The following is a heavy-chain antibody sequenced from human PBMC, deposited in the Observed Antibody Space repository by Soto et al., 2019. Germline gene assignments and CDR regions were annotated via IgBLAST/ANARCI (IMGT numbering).Heavy chain of an antibody. V-gene: IGHV4-34*01. CDR3: VRIRYQLPSSVLWLDP. CDR1: GASLSDNY. CDR2: INHSGNT. D-gene: IGHD3-16*01. J-gene: IGHJ5*02. Sequence: PSETLSLTCAVYGASLSDNYCNWLRQPPGKGLEWIGEINHSGNTNYNPSLRSRVTISIDTSKNQLSLNLRSVSAADTAVYYCVRIRYQLPSSVLWLDPWGQGTPVTVSS.